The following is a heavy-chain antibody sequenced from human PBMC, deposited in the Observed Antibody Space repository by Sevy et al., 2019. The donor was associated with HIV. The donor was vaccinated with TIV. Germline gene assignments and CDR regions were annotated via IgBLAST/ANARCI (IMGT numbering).Heavy chain of an antibody. J-gene: IGHJ4*02. CDR3: AKGHTGTYAY. CDR2: ISAGAGNT. D-gene: IGHD1-26*01. CDR1: GFTFSSYA. Sequence: GGSLRLSCAASGFTFSSYAMNWVRQAPGKGLEWVSTISAGAGNTYYADSVKGRFTISRDNSRDTLYLQVNSLRADDTAVYYCAKGHTGTYAYWGQGTLVTVSS. V-gene: IGHV3-23*01.